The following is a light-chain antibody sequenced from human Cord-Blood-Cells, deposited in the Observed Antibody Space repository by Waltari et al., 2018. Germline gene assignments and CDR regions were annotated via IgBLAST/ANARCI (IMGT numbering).Light chain of an antibody. J-gene: IGLJ2*01. CDR1: SSDVGSYNL. CDR2: EGS. CDR3: CSYAGSSTFVV. Sequence: QSALNQPASVSGSPGQSITISCTGTSSDVGSYNLVSWYQQHPGKAPKLMIYEGSTRPSGVSNRFSGSKSGNTASLTISGLQAEDEADYYCCSYAGSSTFVVFGGGTKLTVL. V-gene: IGLV2-23*03.